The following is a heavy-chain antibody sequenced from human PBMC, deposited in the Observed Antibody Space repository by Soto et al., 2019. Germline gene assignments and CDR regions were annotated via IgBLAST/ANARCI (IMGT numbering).Heavy chain of an antibody. Sequence: PGGSLRLSCAASGFTFSSYGMHWVRQAPGKGLEWVAVISYDGSNKYYADSVKGRFTISRDNSKNTLYLQMNSLRAEDTAVYYCAKAIPVGYCSSTSCYASRDYYYYGMDVWGQGTTVPVSS. CDR1: GFTFSSYG. CDR3: AKAIPVGYCSSTSCYASRDYYYYGMDV. CDR2: ISYDGSNK. D-gene: IGHD2-2*01. V-gene: IGHV3-30*18. J-gene: IGHJ6*02.